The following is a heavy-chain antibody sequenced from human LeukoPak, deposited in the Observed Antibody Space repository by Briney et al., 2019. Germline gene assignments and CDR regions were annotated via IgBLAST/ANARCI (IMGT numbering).Heavy chain of an antibody. CDR2: IYTSGST. CDR1: GGSISSGSYY. D-gene: IGHD6-19*01. V-gene: IGHV4-61*02. Sequence: SQTLSLTCTVSGGSISSGSYYWSWIRQPAGKGLEWIGRIYTSGSTNYNPSLKSRVTISVDTSKDQFSLKLSSVTAADTAVYYCARDQVAVAGMGFDYWGQGTLVTVSS. J-gene: IGHJ4*02. CDR3: ARDQVAVAGMGFDY.